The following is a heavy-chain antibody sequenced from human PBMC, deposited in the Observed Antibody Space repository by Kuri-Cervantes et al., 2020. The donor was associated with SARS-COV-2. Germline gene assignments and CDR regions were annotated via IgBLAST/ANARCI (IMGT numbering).Heavy chain of an antibody. J-gene: IGHJ3*02. CDR3: ARGPVVRDAFDI. V-gene: IGHV3-21*01. Sequence: GGSLRLSCAASGFTFSSYSMNWVRQAPGKGLGWVSSISSSSSYIYYADSVKGRFTISRDNAKNSLYLQMNSLRAEDTAVYYCARGPVVRDAFDIWGQGTMVTVSS. D-gene: IGHD4-23*01. CDR1: GFTFSSYS. CDR2: ISSSSSYI.